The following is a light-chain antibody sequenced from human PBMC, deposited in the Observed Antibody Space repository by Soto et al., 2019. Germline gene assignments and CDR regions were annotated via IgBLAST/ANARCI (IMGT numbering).Light chain of an antibody. CDR1: QSVSSSY. J-gene: IGKJ3*01. Sequence: EIVLTQSPGTLSLSPGGGATLSCRASQSVSSSYLAWYQQKPGQAPRLLIYGASSRATGIPDRFSGSGSGTDFTLTISRLEPEDFAVYYCQQYGSSPPFTFGPGTKVDIK. CDR2: GAS. V-gene: IGKV3-20*01. CDR3: QQYGSSPPFT.